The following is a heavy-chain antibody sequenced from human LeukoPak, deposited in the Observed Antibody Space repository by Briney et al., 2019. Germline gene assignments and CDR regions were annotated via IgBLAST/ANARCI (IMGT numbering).Heavy chain of an antibody. CDR1: GFTFTSYA. J-gene: IGHJ4*02. CDR3: ARGRRGSYERDDY. V-gene: IGHV3-30*04. Sequence: PGGSLRLSCAASGFTFTSYAMHWVRQAPGKGLEWVAVISYDGSNKYYADSVKGRFTISRDNSKNTLYLQMNSLRAEDTAVYYCARGRRGSYERDDYWDQGTLVTVSS. D-gene: IGHD1-26*01. CDR2: ISYDGSNK.